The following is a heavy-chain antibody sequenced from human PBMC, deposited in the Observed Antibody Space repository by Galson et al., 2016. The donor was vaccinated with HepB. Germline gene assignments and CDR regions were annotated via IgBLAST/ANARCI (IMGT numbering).Heavy chain of an antibody. V-gene: IGHV3-21*01. CDR3: YIVADAFDI. Sequence: SLRLSCAASGFTFSSYTMNWVRQAPGKGLEWVSSITGSRSYIYYAHSVKGRFTISRDNAKNSLYLQMNSLRAEDTAVHYCYIVADAFDIWGQGTMVTVSS. J-gene: IGHJ3*02. CDR2: ITGSRSYI. CDR1: GFTFSSYT. D-gene: IGHD5-12*01.